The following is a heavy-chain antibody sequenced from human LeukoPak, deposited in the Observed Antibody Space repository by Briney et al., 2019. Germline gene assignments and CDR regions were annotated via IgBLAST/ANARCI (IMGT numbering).Heavy chain of an antibody. CDR2: ISGSGGST. J-gene: IGHJ3*02. CDR3: AKEGGSSSWPDAFDI. D-gene: IGHD6-13*01. Sequence: GGSLRPSCAASGFTFSSYAMSWVRQAPGKGLEWVSAISGSGGSTYYADSVKGRFTITRDNSKNTLYLQKNSRRAEDTAVNYCAKEGGSSSWPDAFDIWGQGTMVTVSS. CDR1: GFTFSSYA. V-gene: IGHV3-23*01.